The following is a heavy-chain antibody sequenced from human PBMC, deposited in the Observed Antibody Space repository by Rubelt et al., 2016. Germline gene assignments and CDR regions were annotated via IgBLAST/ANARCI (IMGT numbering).Heavy chain of an antibody. V-gene: IGHV3-23*01. D-gene: IGHD5-18*01. CDR2: SRGSGGST. Sequence: GLEWVSLSRGSGGSTYYADSVKGRFTISRDNPKNTLFLEMNSLRVEDTAVYYCAKVSGYSFGSPIDYWGQGTLVTVSS. J-gene: IGHJ4*02. CDR3: AKVSGYSFGSPIDY.